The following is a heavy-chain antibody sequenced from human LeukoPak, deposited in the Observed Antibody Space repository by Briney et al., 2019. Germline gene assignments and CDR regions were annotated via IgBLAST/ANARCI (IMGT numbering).Heavy chain of an antibody. CDR2: TYYRSKWFY. D-gene: IGHD6-19*01. Sequence: SQTLSLTCAISGDSVSSNSATWNWIRQSPSRGLEWLGRTYYRSKWFYEYALSVKSRITIKPDTSENQFSLQLTSVTPEDTAVYYCARDTVAGNWLDPWGQGTLVTVSS. CDR3: ARDTVAGNWLDP. CDR1: GDSVSSNSAT. V-gene: IGHV6-1*01. J-gene: IGHJ5*02.